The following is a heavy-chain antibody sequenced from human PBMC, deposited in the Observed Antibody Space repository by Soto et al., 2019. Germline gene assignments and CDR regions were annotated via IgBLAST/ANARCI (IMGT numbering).Heavy chain of an antibody. V-gene: IGHV4-30-2*01. CDR3: ARVGILTGADV. CDR2: IYHSGST. CDR1: GGSISSGGYS. J-gene: IGHJ6*02. D-gene: IGHD3-9*01. Sequence: QLQLQESGSGLVKPSQTLSLTCAVSGGSISSGGYSWSWIRQPPGKGLEWIGYIYHSGSTYYNPSPKSXXTXSXXRSKNQFSLKLRSVTAADTAVYYCARVGILTGADVWGQGTTVTVSS.